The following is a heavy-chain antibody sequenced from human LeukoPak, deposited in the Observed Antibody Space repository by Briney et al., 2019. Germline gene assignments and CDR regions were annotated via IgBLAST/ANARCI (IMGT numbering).Heavy chain of an antibody. CDR2: IKQDGSEK. D-gene: IGHD5-18*01. V-gene: IGHV3-7*01. CDR1: GFTFSSYW. J-gene: IGHJ6*03. Sequence: GGSLRLSCAASGFTFSSYWMSWVRQAPGKGLEWVANIKQDGSEKYYVDSVKGRFTISRDNAKNSLYLQMNSLRAEDTAVYYCARVERGYSYAIEYYSYYYMDVWGKGTTVTVS. CDR3: ARVERGYSYAIEYYSYYYMDV.